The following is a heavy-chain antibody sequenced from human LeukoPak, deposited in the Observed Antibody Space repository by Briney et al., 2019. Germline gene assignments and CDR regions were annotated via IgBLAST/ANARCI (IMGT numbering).Heavy chain of an antibody. V-gene: IGHV3-21*04. D-gene: IGHD1-26*01. CDR2: ISSSSNYI. CDR1: GFTFNNYN. J-gene: IGHJ5*02. CDR3: AKGHSGRTYNWFDP. Sequence: GGSLRLSCAASGFTFNNYNMNWVRQAPGKGLEWVSSISSSSNYIYYADSVKGRFTISRDNSKNTLYLQMNSLRAEDTAVYYCAKGHSGRTYNWFDPWGQGTLVTVSS.